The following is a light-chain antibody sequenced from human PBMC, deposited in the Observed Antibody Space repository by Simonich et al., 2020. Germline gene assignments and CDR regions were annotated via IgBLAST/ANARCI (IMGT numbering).Light chain of an antibody. V-gene: IGLV3-25*03. J-gene: IGLJ2*01. CDR2: KDS. CDR1: ALPKQY. CDR3: QSADSSGTYRV. Sequence: SYELTQPPSVSVSPGQTARITCSGDALPKQYAYWYQQKPGQAPVLGIYKDSEEPSGIPERFSGSSSGTTVTLTISGVQAEDEADYYCQSADSSGTYRVFGGGTKLTVL.